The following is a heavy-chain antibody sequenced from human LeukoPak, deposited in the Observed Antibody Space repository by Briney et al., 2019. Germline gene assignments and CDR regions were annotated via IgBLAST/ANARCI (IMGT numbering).Heavy chain of an antibody. D-gene: IGHD5-12*01. CDR1: GESLNSYY. V-gene: IGHV4-34*01. CDR3: ARGAWATRLGS. J-gene: IGHJ4*02. CDR2: IYESGTT. Sequence: SETLSLTCAVYGESLNSYYWSSVRQPPGEGLEWIGEIYESGTTEYNPSLKSRVTISMVPSKQQFSLSLSSVTAADTAVYYCARGAWATRLGSWGLGTPVIVSS.